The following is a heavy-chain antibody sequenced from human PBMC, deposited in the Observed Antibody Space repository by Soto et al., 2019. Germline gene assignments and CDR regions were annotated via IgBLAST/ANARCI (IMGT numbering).Heavy chain of an antibody. Sequence: SKTLSLTCSVSGASISSYYWTWIRQPPGKGLEWIGYMDYSGSTDYNPSLKSRVTISVDMSKNQFSLKLSSVTAADTAVYYCTSGPSGDKVDYWGQGTLVTVSS. CDR2: MDYSGST. D-gene: IGHD7-27*01. CDR3: TSGPSGDKVDY. V-gene: IGHV4-59*01. CDR1: GASISSYY. J-gene: IGHJ4*02.